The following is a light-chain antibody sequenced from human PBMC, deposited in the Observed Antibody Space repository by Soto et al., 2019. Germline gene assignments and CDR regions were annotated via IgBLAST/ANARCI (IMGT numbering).Light chain of an antibody. J-gene: IGLJ2*01. V-gene: IGLV2-14*01. CDR3: SSYTRGSTLVV. CDR2: VVS. Sequence: QSVLNQPASVSGSPGQSITISCTGTSSDVGGYNYVSWYQQHPGKAPKLIIYVVSSRPSGVSNRFSGSKSGNTASLTISGLQADDEADYYCSSYTRGSTLVVFVGGTQLTVL. CDR1: SSDVGGYNY.